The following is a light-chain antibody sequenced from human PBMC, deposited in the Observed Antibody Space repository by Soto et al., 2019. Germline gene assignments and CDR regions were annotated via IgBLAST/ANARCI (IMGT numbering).Light chain of an antibody. CDR3: SSYTSSSTLYV. CDR2: DVS. CDR1: SSDVGGYNY. V-gene: IGLV2-14*01. J-gene: IGLJ1*01. Sequence: QSALTKPASVSGSPGQSITISCTGTSSDVGGYNYVSWYQQHPGKAPKLMIFDVSNRPSGVSNRFSGSKSGNTASLTISGLHAEDEADYYCSSYTSSSTLYVFGTGTKLTVL.